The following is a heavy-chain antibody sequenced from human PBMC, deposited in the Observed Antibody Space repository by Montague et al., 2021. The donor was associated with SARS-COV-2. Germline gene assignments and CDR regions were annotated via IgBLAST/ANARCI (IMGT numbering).Heavy chain of an antibody. CDR2: IYTSGST. D-gene: IGHD3-3*01. Sequence: TLSLTCTVSGGSISSGSYYWSWIRQPAGKGLEWIGRIYTSGSTNYNPSLKSRVTISVDTSKNQFSLKLSSVTAADTAVYYCARSAHGVWLLYSDYYYYKDVWGKGTTVTVSS. J-gene: IGHJ6*03. CDR3: ARSAHGVWLLYSDYYYYKDV. V-gene: IGHV4-61*02. CDR1: GGSISSGSYY.